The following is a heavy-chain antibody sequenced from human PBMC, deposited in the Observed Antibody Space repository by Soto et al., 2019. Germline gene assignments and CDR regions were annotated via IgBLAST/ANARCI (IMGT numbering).Heavy chain of an antibody. V-gene: IGHV1-18*01. CDR3: ARYRPPVAS. CDR1: GYTFTSYG. CDR2: ISAYNGNT. D-gene: IGHD3-16*02. J-gene: IGHJ4*02. Sequence: QGQLVQSGDEVKKPGASVKVSCKASGYTFTSYGISLVRQAPGQGLEWMGWISAYNGNTNYAQKLQGRVTMTTETSTSTASMELRSLRSDDTAVYYCARYRPPVASWGQVTLVSVSS.